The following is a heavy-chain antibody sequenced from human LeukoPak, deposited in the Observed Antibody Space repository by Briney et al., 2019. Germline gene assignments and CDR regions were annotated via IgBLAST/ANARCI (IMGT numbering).Heavy chain of an antibody. Sequence: PSETLSLTCTVSGGSISSYYWSWIRQPPGKGLEWIGYIYYSGSTNYNPSLKSRVTISVDTSKNQFSLKLSSVTAADTAVYYCARGSYGSGPAPGYWGQGTLVTVSS. V-gene: IGHV4-59*01. CDR2: IYYSGST. CDR3: ARGSYGSGPAPGY. CDR1: GGSISSYY. D-gene: IGHD3-10*01. J-gene: IGHJ4*02.